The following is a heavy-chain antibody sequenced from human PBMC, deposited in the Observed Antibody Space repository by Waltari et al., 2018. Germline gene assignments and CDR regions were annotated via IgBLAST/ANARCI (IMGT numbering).Heavy chain of an antibody. CDR1: GFTFSGHG. V-gene: IGHV3-33*08. CDR3: ARYLGDLNGFDM. CDR2: RWYDGSRK. Sequence: VQLVESGGGVVQPGNSLRLSCAASGFTFSGHGLHWVRQAPDKGLEGVAVRWYDGSRKNYVDSVKGRFTVSRDNSRNMLYLEMNSLRAEDTAVYYCARYLGDLNGFDMWGQGTVVVVSP. J-gene: IGHJ3*02. D-gene: IGHD1-1*01.